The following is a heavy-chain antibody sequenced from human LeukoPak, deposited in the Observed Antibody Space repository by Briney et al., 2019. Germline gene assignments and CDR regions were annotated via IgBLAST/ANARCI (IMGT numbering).Heavy chain of an antibody. CDR1: GFTVSSTY. J-gene: IGHJ4*02. CDR3: ARDIYYDSSGYYGSAY. CDR2: IYSGGTT. Sequence: PGGSLRLSCAASGFTVSSTYMNWVRQAPGKGLEWVSVIYSGGTTYYADSVKGRFTISRDISKNTLSLQMNSLRAEDTAVYYCARDIYYDSSGYYGSAYWGQGTLVTVSS. D-gene: IGHD3-22*01. V-gene: IGHV3-53*01.